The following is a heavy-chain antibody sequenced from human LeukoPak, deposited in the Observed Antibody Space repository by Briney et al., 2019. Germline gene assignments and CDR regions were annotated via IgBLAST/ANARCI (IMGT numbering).Heavy chain of an antibody. CDR1: GGSISSDNYY. J-gene: IGHJ4*02. CDR3: ARDTGTYYFAY. D-gene: IGHD1-7*01. V-gene: IGHV4-31*03. Sequence: SQTLSLTCTVSGGSISSDNYYWSWIRQHPGKGLEWIGYIYYSGNTYYNPSLESRVTISIGTSKNHFSLKLSSVTAADTAVYYCARDTGTYYFAYWGQGTLVTVSS. CDR2: IYYSGNT.